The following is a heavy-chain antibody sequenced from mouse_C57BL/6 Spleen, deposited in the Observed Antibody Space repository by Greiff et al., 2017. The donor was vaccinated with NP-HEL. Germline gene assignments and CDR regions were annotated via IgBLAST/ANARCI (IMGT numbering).Heavy chain of an antibody. D-gene: IGHD1-1*01. J-gene: IGHJ2*01. CDR3: AREGTTVVLRGGYFDY. V-gene: IGHV14-3*01. Sequence: VQLQQSVAELVRPGASVKLSCTASGFYIKNTYMHWVQQRPEQGLEWIGRIDPANGNTKYAPHFSGQATITADTSSNTAYLQLSSLTSEDTATYYGAREGTTVVLRGGYFDYWGKGTTLTVSS. CDR1: GFYIKNTY. CDR2: IDPANGNT.